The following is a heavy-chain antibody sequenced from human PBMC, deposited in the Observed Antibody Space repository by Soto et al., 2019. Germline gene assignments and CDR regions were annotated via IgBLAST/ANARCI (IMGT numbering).Heavy chain of an antibody. CDR1: GFTFSSYW. D-gene: IGHD2-8*01. J-gene: IGHJ4*02. Sequence: EVQVVESGGGLVQPGGSLRLSCAASGFTFSSYWMHWVRQAPGKGLVWVSRINGDGSNTAYADFVKGRFSISRDNAKNTLYLQMNSLRAEDTAVYYCATGVLGGGGHDYWGQGTLVTVSS. CDR2: INGDGSNT. V-gene: IGHV3-74*01. CDR3: ATGVLGGGGHDY.